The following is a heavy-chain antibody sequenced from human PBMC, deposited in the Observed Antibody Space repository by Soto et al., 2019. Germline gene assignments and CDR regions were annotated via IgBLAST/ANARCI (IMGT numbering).Heavy chain of an antibody. CDR1: GGTFSSYA. CDR2: IIPIFGTA. D-gene: IGHD5-18*01. Sequence: SVKVSCKASGGTFSSYAISWVRQAPGQGLEWMGGIIPIFGTANYAQKFQGRVTITADKSTSTAYMELSSLRSEDTAVYYCAMLRGYSLTRCDVDYWGQGTLVTVSS. CDR3: AMLRGYSLTRCDVDY. J-gene: IGHJ4*02. V-gene: IGHV1-69*06.